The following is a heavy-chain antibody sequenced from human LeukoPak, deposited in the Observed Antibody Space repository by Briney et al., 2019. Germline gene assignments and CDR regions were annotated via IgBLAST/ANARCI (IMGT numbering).Heavy chain of an antibody. CDR2: IRSKAYGGTT. CDR3: TRKRGYSYGLDY. J-gene: IGHJ4*02. D-gene: IGHD5-18*01. CDR1: GFTFGDYA. V-gene: IGHV3-49*04. Sequence: PGRSLRLSCTASGFTFGDYAMNWVRQAPGKGLEWVGFIRSKAYGGTTEYAASVKCRFTISRDDSKRIAYPQMNSLKTEDTAVYYCTRKRGYSYGLDYWGQGTLVTDSS.